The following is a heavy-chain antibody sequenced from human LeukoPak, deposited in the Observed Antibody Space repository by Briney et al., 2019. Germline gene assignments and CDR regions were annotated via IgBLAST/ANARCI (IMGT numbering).Heavy chain of an antibody. D-gene: IGHD4-11*01. V-gene: IGHV1-18*01. Sequence: ASVKVSCKASGYTFTSYGISWVRQAPGQGLEWMGWISAYNGNTNYAQKLQGRVTMTTDTSTSTAYMELRSLRSDDTAVYYCARDTINYSYYYYYMDVWGKGTTVTASS. CDR1: GYTFTSYG. CDR3: ARDTINYSYYYYYMDV. CDR2: ISAYNGNT. J-gene: IGHJ6*03.